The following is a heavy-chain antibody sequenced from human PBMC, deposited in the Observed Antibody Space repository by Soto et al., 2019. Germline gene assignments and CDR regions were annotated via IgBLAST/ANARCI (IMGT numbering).Heavy chain of an antibody. Sequence: QVQLVESGGGVVQPGRSLRLSCAASGFTFSSYGMHWVRQAPGKGLAWVAVIWYDGSNKYYADSVKGRFTISRDNSKNTLYLQMNRLRAEDTAVYYCARDMVRGVRNWFDPWGQGTLVTVSS. CDR2: IWYDGSNK. CDR3: ARDMVRGVRNWFDP. CDR1: GFTFSSYG. D-gene: IGHD3-10*01. V-gene: IGHV3-33*01. J-gene: IGHJ5*02.